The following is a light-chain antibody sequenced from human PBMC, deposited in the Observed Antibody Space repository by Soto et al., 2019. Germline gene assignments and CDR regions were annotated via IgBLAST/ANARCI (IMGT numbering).Light chain of an antibody. CDR3: QQYTHWPRT. Sequence: ETVMTQSPATLSVSPGERATLSCRASQSVSSNLAWYQQKPGQAPRLLIYGASTRATGIPARLSGSGSGTAFTLTISSLPSEDFAVYYCQQYTHWPRTFGNGTKVDVK. CDR1: QSVSSN. V-gene: IGKV3-15*01. J-gene: IGKJ1*01. CDR2: GAS.